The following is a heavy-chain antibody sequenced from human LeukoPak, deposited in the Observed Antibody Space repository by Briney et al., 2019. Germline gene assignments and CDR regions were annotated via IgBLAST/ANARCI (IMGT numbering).Heavy chain of an antibody. CDR2: IYYSGST. J-gene: IGHJ5*02. Sequence: SETLSLTCTVSGGSISSSSYYWGWIRQPPGKGLEWIGSIYYSGSTYYNPSLKSRVTISVDTSKNQFSLNLSSVTAADAAVYYCARQEIGLRSFDPWGQGTLVTVSS. CDR3: ARQEIGLRSFDP. V-gene: IGHV4-39*01. D-gene: IGHD3/OR15-3a*01. CDR1: GGSISSSSYY.